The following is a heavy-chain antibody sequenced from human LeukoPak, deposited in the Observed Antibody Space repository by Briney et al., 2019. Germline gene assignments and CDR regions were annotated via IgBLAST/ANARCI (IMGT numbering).Heavy chain of an antibody. CDR1: GFTFSSYW. D-gene: IGHD1-20*01. V-gene: IGHV3-74*01. J-gene: IGHJ4*02. Sequence: GGSLRLSCAASGFTFSSYWMHWVRQAPGKGLVWVSRINSDGSSTSYADSVKGRFTISRDNAENTLYLQMNSLRAEDTAVYYCARVSYNWNPYDYWGQGTLVTVSS. CDR3: ARVSYNWNPYDY. CDR2: INSDGSST.